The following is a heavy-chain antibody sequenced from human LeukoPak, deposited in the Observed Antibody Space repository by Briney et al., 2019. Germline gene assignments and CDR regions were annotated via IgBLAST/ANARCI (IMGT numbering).Heavy chain of an antibody. Sequence: SETLSLTCAVYGGSFSGYYWSWIRQPLGKGLEWIGEINHSGSTNYNPSLKGRVTISVDTSKNQFSLKLSSVTAADTAVYYCARGPQFWGATPFDYWGQGTLVTVSS. CDR3: ARGPQFWGATPFDY. J-gene: IGHJ4*02. CDR1: GGSFSGYY. CDR2: INHSGST. V-gene: IGHV4-34*01. D-gene: IGHD1-26*01.